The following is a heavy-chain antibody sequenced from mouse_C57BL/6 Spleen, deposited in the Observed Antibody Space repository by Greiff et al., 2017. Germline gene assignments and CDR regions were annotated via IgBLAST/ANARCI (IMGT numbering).Heavy chain of an antibody. CDR3: AICSNHY. D-gene: IGHD2-5*01. V-gene: IGHV1-55*01. CDR1: GYTFTSYW. CDR2: LYPGSGST. J-gene: IGHJ2*01. Sequence: QVQLQQPGAELVKPGASVQMSCKASGYTFTSYWITWVKQRPGQGLEWIGDLYPGSGSTNYNAKFKSKATQTVNTSSRTAYKQLSSLTSEDSAVDYGAICSNHYWGQGTTLTVSA.